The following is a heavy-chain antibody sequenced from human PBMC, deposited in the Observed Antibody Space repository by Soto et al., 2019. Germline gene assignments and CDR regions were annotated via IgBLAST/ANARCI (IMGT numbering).Heavy chain of an antibody. V-gene: IGHV1-69*06. CDR1: GGTFSNYA. CDR2: IIPSFGTA. Sequence: SVKVSCKASGGTFSNYAISWVRQSAGQGLEWMGGIIPSFGTANYAQNFQDRVTITADKSTSTAYLELRSLRSEDTAVYYCARPLYYYDSSGYYVTSEYFQHWGQGTLVTVSS. D-gene: IGHD3-22*01. J-gene: IGHJ1*01. CDR3: ARPLYYYDSSGYYVTSEYFQH.